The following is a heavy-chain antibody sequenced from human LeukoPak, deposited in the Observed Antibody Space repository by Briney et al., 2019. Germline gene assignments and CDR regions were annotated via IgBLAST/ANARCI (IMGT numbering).Heavy chain of an antibody. D-gene: IGHD4-17*01. CDR3: ARDPNGDYIGAFDFQR. J-gene: IGHJ1*01. Sequence: GGSLRLSCVASGFTFSNYAMMWVRQTQERRLGWVSAIRGSGRPTSYADSVKGRFTISRDNFKNTLYLQMNSLRADDSAVYYCARDPNGDYIGAFDFQRWGLGTLVTVSS. CDR1: GFTFSNYA. CDR2: IRGSGRPT. V-gene: IGHV3-23*01.